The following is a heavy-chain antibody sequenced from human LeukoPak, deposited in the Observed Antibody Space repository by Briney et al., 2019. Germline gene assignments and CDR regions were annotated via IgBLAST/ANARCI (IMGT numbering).Heavy chain of an antibody. CDR1: GGSFSGYY. V-gene: IGHV4-34*01. Sequence: SETLSLTCAVYGGSFSGYYWSWIRQPPGKGLEWIGEINHSGSTNYNPSLKSRVTISVDTSKNQFSLKLSSVTAADTAVYYCARGIKACSSTSCYFSPFDYWGQGTLVTVSS. CDR3: ARGIKACSSTSCYFSPFDY. D-gene: IGHD2-2*01. J-gene: IGHJ4*02. CDR2: INHSGST.